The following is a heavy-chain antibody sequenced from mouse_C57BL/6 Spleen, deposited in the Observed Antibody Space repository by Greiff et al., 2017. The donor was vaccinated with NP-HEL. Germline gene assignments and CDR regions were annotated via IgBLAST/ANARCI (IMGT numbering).Heavy chain of an antibody. Sequence: VKLVESGAELVKPGASVKISCKASGYAFSSYWMNWVKQRPGKGLEWIGQIYPGDGDTNYNGKFKGKATLTADKSSSTAYMQLSSLTSEDSAVYFCARGDDEGLAYWGQGTLVTVSA. CDR2: IYPGDGDT. CDR3: ARGDDEGLAY. D-gene: IGHD2-12*01. J-gene: IGHJ3*01. CDR1: GYAFSSYW. V-gene: IGHV1-80*01.